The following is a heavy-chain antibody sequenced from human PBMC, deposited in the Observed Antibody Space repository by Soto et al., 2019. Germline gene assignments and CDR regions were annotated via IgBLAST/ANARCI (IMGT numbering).Heavy chain of an antibody. V-gene: IGHV4-59*01. Sequence: QSQTLSLTCTVSGGSISSYYWSWIRQPPGKGLEWIGYIYYSGSTNYNPSLKSRVTISVDTSKNQFSLKLSSVTAADTAVYYCASTPNWRYCSSTSCSMDVWGKGTTVTVSS. CDR3: ASTPNWRYCSSTSCSMDV. CDR2: IYYSGST. J-gene: IGHJ6*03. CDR1: GGSISSYY. D-gene: IGHD2-2*01.